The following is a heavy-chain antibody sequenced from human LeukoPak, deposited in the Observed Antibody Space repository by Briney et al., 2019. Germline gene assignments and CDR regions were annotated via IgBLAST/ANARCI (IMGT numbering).Heavy chain of an antibody. D-gene: IGHD3-10*01. Sequence: GASVKVSCKASGYTFTGYYMHWVRQAPGQGLEWMGWINPNSGGTNYAQKFQGRVTMTRDMSISTAYMELSRLRSDDTAVYYCARDLSYYGSGSYCFDYWGQGTLVTVSS. CDR1: GYTFTGYY. J-gene: IGHJ4*02. CDR2: INPNSGGT. V-gene: IGHV1-2*02. CDR3: ARDLSYYGSGSYCFDY.